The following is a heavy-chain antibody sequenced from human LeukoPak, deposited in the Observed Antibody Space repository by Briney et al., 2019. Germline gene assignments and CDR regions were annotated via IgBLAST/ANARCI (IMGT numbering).Heavy chain of an antibody. CDR2: TYYRSKWYT. CDR1: GDSVSSNSAA. J-gene: IGHJ6*03. D-gene: IGHD4-17*01. V-gene: IGHV6-1*01. Sequence: SQTLSLTCAISGDSVSSNSAAWSWIRQSPSRGLEWLGRTYYRSKWYTEYAVSVKSRITINPDTSKNQFSLKLSSVTAADTAVYYCARVRYYGDYSSPSNKKTRANNFYMDVWGKGTTVTVSS. CDR3: ARVRYYGDYSSPSNKKTRANNFYMDV.